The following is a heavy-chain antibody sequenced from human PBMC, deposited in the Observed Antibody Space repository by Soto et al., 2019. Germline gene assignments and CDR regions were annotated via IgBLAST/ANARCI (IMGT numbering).Heavy chain of an antibody. Sequence: GASVKVSCKASGYTFTSYGISWVRQAPGQGLGWMGWISAYNGNTNYAQKLQGRVTMTTDTSTSTASMELRSLRSDDTAVYYCARDGIAAAGTYYYYGMDVWGQGTAVTVSS. CDR1: GYTFTSYG. CDR3: ARDGIAAAGTYYYYGMDV. D-gene: IGHD6-13*01. CDR2: ISAYNGNT. J-gene: IGHJ6*02. V-gene: IGHV1-18*01.